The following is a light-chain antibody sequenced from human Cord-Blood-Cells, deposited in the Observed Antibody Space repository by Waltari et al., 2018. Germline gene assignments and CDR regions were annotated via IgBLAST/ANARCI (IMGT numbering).Light chain of an antibody. J-gene: IGKJ2*03. V-gene: IGKV1-5*03. CDR1: QSISSW. CDR2: KAS. CDR3: QQYNSYSYS. Sequence: DIQMTQSPSTLSASVGDRLTITCRASQSISSWLAWYQQKPGKAPKPLIYKASSLESGVPSRFSGSGSGTEFTLTISSLQPDDFATYYCQQYNSYSYSFGQGTKLEIK.